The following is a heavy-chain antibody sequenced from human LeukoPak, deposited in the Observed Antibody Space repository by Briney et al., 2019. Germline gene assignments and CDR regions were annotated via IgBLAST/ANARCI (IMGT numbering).Heavy chain of an antibody. J-gene: IGHJ4*02. Sequence: PGGSLRLSCAVSGLIFRNAWMSWVRQAPGKGLEWVGRIKSKSDGGSTDYAAPVKGRFTISRGDSKNTLYLQMNSLKSEDTAVYYCTTDDWYDSSGYHVGFDSWGQGTLVTVSS. CDR3: TTDDWYDSSGYHVGFDS. V-gene: IGHV3-15*01. CDR1: GLIFRNAW. D-gene: IGHD3-22*01. CDR2: IKSKSDGGST.